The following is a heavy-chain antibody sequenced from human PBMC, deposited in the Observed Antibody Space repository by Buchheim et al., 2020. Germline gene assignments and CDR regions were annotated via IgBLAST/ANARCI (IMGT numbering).Heavy chain of an antibody. CDR2: ISGSGGST. D-gene: IGHD4-17*01. V-gene: IGHV3-23*01. Sequence: EVQLLESGGGLVQPGGSLRLSCAASGFSFSSYAMSWVRQAPGKGLQWVAVISGSGGSTYYADSVKGRFTISRDNSQNTLYLRLNSLRVEDTAAYYCAKELTFYGDYDYFDHWGQGTL. CDR1: GFSFSSYA. CDR3: AKELTFYGDYDYFDH. J-gene: IGHJ4*02.